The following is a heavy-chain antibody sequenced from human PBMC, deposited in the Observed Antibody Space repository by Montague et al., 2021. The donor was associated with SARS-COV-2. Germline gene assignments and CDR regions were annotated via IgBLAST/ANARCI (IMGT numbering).Heavy chain of an antibody. CDR3: ARGVLAINMIVVRITQGNYYFDY. J-gene: IGHJ4*01. Sequence: SETLSLTCAVYGGSFSDYNWSWIRQPPGKGLQWSGEINHSGSTNYYQSLESRVTISVDTSKNQFSLKLNSVTAADTAVYYCARGVLAINMIVVRITQGNYYFDYWGHGTLVTVSS. V-gene: IGHV4-34*01. D-gene: IGHD3-22*01. CDR1: GGSFSDYN. CDR2: INHSGST.